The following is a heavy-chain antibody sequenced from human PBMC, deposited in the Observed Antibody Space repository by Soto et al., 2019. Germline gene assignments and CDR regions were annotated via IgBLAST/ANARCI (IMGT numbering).Heavy chain of an antibody. V-gene: IGHV4-34*01. D-gene: IGHD3-22*01. Sequence: SETLSLTCAVYGGSFSGYYWSWIRQPPGKGLEWIGEINHSGSTNYNPSLKSRVTIXVDTAKNQFSLKPRSVTSADTPCYYCARTYTMNGKRPYYYHSSGPAFDIGGQGTVVIVSS. CDR3: ARTYTMNGKRPYYYHSSGPAFDI. CDR2: INHSGST. J-gene: IGHJ3*02. CDR1: GGSFSGYY.